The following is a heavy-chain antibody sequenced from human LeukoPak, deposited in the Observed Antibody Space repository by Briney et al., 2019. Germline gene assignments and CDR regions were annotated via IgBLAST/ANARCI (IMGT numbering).Heavy chain of an antibody. CDR2: INQDGREK. Sequence: GGSLRLSCAASGFTFNIYWMSWVRQAPGKRLEWVANINQDGREKYYVDSVRGRFTISRDNAKNSLYLQMNSLRAEDTAVYYCARDKSYGDSEDYWGQGTLVTVSS. CDR1: GFTFNIYW. J-gene: IGHJ4*02. V-gene: IGHV3-7*05. D-gene: IGHD4-17*01. CDR3: ARDKSYGDSEDY.